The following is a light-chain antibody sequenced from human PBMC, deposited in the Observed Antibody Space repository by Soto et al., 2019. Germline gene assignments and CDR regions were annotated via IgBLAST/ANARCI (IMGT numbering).Light chain of an antibody. CDR2: DTS. CDR1: QTVRNN. J-gene: IGKJ5*01. CDR3: QQYSNWPPIT. V-gene: IGKV3-15*01. Sequence: EFVLSQSPCTMSLSPGERATLSCRASQTVRNNYLAWYQQKPGQAPRLLIYDTSTRATGIPARFSGSGSGTEFTLTISSLQSEDFAVYYCQQYSNWPPITFGQGTRLEI.